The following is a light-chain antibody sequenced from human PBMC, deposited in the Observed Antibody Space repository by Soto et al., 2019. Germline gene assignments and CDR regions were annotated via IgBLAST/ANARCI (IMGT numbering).Light chain of an antibody. CDR1: TGAVTNGHY. CDR2: DTT. CDR3: LLSYNGPYV. Sequence: QAVVTQEPSLTESPGGTVTLTCGSSTGAVTNGHYAYWFQQKPGQAPRTLIYDTTNRHSWTPARFSGSLLGGKAALPLSGAQAEEEAEYYCLLSYNGPYVFGNETKVTVL. V-gene: IGLV7-46*01. J-gene: IGLJ1*01.